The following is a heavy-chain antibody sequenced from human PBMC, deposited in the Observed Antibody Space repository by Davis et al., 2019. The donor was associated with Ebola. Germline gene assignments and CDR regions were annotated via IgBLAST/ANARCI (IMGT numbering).Heavy chain of an antibody. CDR3: VKDSGVVPAAKASYYYGLDD. CDR2: IDWRGDDF. V-gene: IGHV3-9*01. CDR1: GLTFDNHA. Sequence: PGGSLRLSCAVSGLTFDNHAMHWVRQAPGMGLEWVSSIDWRGDDFFYADSVKGRFTISRDNSKGCLYLQMSSLRPDDTAIYYCVKDSGVVPAAKASYYYGLDDWGQGTTVFVSS. D-gene: IGHD2-2*01. J-gene: IGHJ6*02.